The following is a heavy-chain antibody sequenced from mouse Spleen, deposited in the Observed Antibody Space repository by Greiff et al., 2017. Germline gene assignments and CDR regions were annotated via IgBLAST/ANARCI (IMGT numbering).Heavy chain of an antibody. CDR1: GFTFSDYG. Sequence: EVKVVESGGGLVKPGGSLKLSCAASGFTFSDYGMAWVRRAPGKGPEWVAFISNLAYSIYYADTVTGRFTISRENAKNTLYLEMSSLRSEDTAMYYCARQGGWGNWYFDVWGAGTTVTVSS. CDR3: ARQGGWGNWYFDV. J-gene: IGHJ1*01. V-gene: IGHV5-15*01. D-gene: IGHD2-3*01. CDR2: ISNLAYSI.